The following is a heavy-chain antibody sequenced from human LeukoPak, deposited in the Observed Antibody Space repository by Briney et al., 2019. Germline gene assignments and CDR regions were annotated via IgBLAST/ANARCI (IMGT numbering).Heavy chain of an antibody. CDR3: ARHYVVVPAATNWFDP. D-gene: IGHD2-2*01. CDR1: GYSISSGYY. Sequence: PSETLSLTCAVSGYSISSGYYWGWIRQPPGKGLEWIGSIYHSGSTYYNPSLKSRVTISVDTSKNQFSLKLSSVTAADTAVYYCARHYVVVPAATNWFDPWGQGTLVTVSS. J-gene: IGHJ5*02. CDR2: IYHSGST. V-gene: IGHV4-38-2*01.